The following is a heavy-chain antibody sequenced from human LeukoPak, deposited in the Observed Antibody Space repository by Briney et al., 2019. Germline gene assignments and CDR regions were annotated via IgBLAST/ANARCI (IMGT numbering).Heavy chain of an antibody. CDR3: ARDDNITGRFDY. D-gene: IGHD1-20*01. Sequence: GGSLRLSCAASGFTVSSNYMSWVRQAPGKGLEWVSVIYSGGSTYYADSVKGRFTISRDNSKNTLYLQMNSLRAEDTAVYYCARDDNITGRFDYWGQGTLVTVSS. J-gene: IGHJ4*02. CDR2: IYSGGST. CDR1: GFTVSSNY. V-gene: IGHV3-53*01.